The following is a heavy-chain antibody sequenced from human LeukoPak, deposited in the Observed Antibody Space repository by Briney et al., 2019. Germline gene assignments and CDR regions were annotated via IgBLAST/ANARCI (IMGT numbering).Heavy chain of an antibody. V-gene: IGHV4-4*02. CDR3: ARDGIAARLQPFDY. D-gene: IGHD6-6*01. CDR2: IYHSGST. J-gene: IGHJ4*02. CDR1: GGSISSSNW. Sequence: SGTLSLTCAVSGGSISSSNWWSWVRQPPGKGLGWIGSIYHSGSTYYNPSLKSRVTISVDTSKNQFSLKLSSVTAADTAVYYCARDGIAARLQPFDYWGQGTLVTVSS.